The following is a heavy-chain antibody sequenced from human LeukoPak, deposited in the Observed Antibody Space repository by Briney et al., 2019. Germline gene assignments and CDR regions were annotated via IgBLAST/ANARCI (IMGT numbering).Heavy chain of an antibody. D-gene: IGHD6-19*01. J-gene: IGHJ3*01. Sequence: SETLPLTCAVSRAAFTAYYWTWLRQPPGKGLEWIGEMNSSGSTNLNPSLKSRVTISVNTAKNQFSLWLSSATAADTAVYYCARGRSSGGYAGSFDVWGQGTMVTVSS. CDR1: RAAFTAYY. V-gene: IGHV4-34*01. CDR3: ARGRSSGGYAGSFDV. CDR2: MNSSGST.